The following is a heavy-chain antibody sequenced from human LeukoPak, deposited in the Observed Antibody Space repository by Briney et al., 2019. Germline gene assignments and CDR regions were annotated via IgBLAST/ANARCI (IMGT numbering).Heavy chain of an antibody. V-gene: IGHV3-21*01. CDR2: ISSSSSYI. J-gene: IGHJ5*02. CDR1: GFTFSSYS. CDR3: ARGMRGDWFDP. Sequence: GGSLRLSCAASGFTFSSYSMNWVRQAPGKGLEWVSSISSSSSYIYYADSVKGRFTISRDNAKHSLYLQMNSLRAEDTAVYCCARGMRGDWFDPWGQGTLVTVSS. D-gene: IGHD3-16*01.